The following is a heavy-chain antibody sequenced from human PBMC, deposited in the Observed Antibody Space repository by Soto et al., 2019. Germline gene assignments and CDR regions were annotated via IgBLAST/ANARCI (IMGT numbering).Heavy chain of an antibody. J-gene: IGHJ4*02. CDR1: GFTFSSYG. Sequence: GGSLRLSCAASGFTFSSYGMHWVRQAPGKGLEWVAVISYDGSNKYYADSVKGRFTISRDNSKNTLYLQMNSLRAEDTAVYYCAKFVRDYYDSSVYYPIDYWGQGTLVTVSS. D-gene: IGHD3-22*01. CDR2: ISYDGSNK. V-gene: IGHV3-30*18. CDR3: AKFVRDYYDSSVYYPIDY.